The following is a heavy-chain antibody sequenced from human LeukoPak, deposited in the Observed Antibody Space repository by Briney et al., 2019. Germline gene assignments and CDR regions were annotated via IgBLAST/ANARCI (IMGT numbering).Heavy chain of an antibody. CDR1: GYTFTSYG. J-gene: IGHJ4*02. D-gene: IGHD1-14*01. CDR2: ISAYNGNT. V-gene: IGHV1-18*01. CDR3: ARDSLQTGYLPLPTTSFDY. Sequence: ASVKVSCKASGYTFTSYGISWVRQAPGQGLEWMGWISAYNGNTNYAQKLQGRVTMTTDTSTSTAYMELRSLRSDDTAVYYCARDSLQTGYLPLPTTSFDYWGQGTLVTVSS.